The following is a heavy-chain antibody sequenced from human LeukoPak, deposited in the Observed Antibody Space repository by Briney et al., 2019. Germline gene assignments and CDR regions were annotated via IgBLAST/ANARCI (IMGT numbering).Heavy chain of an antibody. CDR1: GGSISSSSYY. V-gene: IGHV4-39*02. Sequence: PSETLSLTCTVSGGSISSSSYYWGWIRQPPGKGLEWIGSIYYSGSTYYNPSLKSRVTISVDTSKNQFSLKLSSVTAADTAVYYCARDKTNLRYFDWFDYWGQGTLVTVSS. CDR3: ARDKTNLRYFDWFDY. J-gene: IGHJ5*01. CDR2: IYYSGST. D-gene: IGHD3-9*01.